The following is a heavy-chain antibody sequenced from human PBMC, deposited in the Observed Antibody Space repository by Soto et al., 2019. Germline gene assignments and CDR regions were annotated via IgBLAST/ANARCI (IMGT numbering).Heavy chain of an antibody. CDR2: ISYDGSNK. Sequence: GGSLRLSCAASGFTFSSYAMHWVRQAPGKGLEWVAVISYDGSNKYYADSVKGRFTISRDNSKNTPYLQMNSLRAEDTAVYYCAGDRGEAYCGGDCYSYYFDYWGQGTLVTVSS. V-gene: IGHV3-30-3*01. CDR3: AGDRGEAYCGGDCYSYYFDY. J-gene: IGHJ4*02. D-gene: IGHD2-21*02. CDR1: GFTFSSYA.